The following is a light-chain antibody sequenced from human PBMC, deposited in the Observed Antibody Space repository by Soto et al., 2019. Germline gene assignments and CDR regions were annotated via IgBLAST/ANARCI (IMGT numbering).Light chain of an antibody. CDR2: GAS. CDR1: QSVSSN. CDR3: QQYNNWPPFRT. J-gene: IGKJ2*01. V-gene: IGKV3-15*01. Sequence: EIVMTQSPATLSVSPGERATLSCRASQSVSSNLAWYQQKPGQAPRLLIYGASTRATGITARFSGSGSGTEFTLTISSLQSEDFAVYYCQQYNNWPPFRTFGQGTKLEIK.